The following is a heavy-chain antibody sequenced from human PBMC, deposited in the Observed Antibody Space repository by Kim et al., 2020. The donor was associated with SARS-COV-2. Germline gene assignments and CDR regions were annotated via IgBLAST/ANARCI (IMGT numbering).Heavy chain of an antibody. CDR3: ASSRSEQWLADY. CDR1: GGTFSSYA. V-gene: IGHV1-69*13. CDR2: IIPIFGTA. D-gene: IGHD6-19*01. J-gene: IGHJ4*02. Sequence: SVKVSCKASGGTFSSYAISWVRQAPGQGLEWMGGIIPIFGTANYAQKFQGRVTITADESTSTAYMELSSLRSEDTAVYYCASSRSEQWLADYWGQGTLVTVSS.